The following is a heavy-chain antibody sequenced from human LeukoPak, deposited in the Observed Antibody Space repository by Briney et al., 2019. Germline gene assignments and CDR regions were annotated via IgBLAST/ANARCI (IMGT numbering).Heavy chain of an antibody. J-gene: IGHJ4*02. Sequence: GGSLKISCKGSGYSFTSYWIGWVRQMPGKGLEWMGIIYPGDSDTRYSPSFQGQVTISADKSISTAYLQWSSLKASDTAMYYCARRYSGYDYAYYFDYWGQGTLVTVSS. CDR3: ARRYSGYDYAYYFDY. V-gene: IGHV5-51*01. D-gene: IGHD5-12*01. CDR1: GYSFTSYW. CDR2: IYPGDSDT.